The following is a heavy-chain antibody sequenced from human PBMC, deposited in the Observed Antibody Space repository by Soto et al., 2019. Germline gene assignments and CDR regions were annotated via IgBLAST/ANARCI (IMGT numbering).Heavy chain of an antibody. V-gene: IGHV3-7*04. CDR1: GLTFSSSW. D-gene: IGHD6-19*01. J-gene: IGHJ4*02. CDR3: ARGVYSSGWYPDYFDY. CDR2: LKEDGSKD. Sequence: EVQLVESGGGLVQPGGSLRLSCTTSGLTFSSSWMSWVRQAPGKGLEWVANLKEDGSKDYYVDSVKGRFTISRDNAKNSLYLQMDSLRVEDTAVYYCARGVYSSGWYPDYFDYWGQGALVTVSS.